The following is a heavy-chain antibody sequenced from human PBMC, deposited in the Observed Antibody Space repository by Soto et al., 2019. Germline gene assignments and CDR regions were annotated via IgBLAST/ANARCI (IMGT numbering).Heavy chain of an antibody. D-gene: IGHD1-1*01. CDR3: ARANTWVTGRVGTY. V-gene: IGHV1-18*04. CDR2: ISGYKGNI. J-gene: IGHJ4*02. Sequence: QIHLEQSRIEVKEPGTSLKLSCATSGYSFTNYGISWVRQAPGQGLDWMGWISGYKGNIKYAQKFHDRVVMTADKFTSTAYLEVRNLTSDDTAVYYCARANTWVTGRVGTYWGQGTKVTVSS. CDR1: GYSFTNYG.